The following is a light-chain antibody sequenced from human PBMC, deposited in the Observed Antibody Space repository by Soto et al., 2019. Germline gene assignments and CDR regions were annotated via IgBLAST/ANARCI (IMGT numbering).Light chain of an antibody. CDR3: QQSASSVT. J-gene: IGKJ5*01. V-gene: IGKV3-20*01. CDR2: DAD. Sequence: VLTQSSGTPSFSPVETTTLHCRASHSVSSPFLAWHQQKPGQAPPLLIYDADTRATGIPDRLSGSGFGTHFTLTISSLEPEDFAMYYCQQSASSVTFGQGTRLEIK. CDR1: HSVSSPF.